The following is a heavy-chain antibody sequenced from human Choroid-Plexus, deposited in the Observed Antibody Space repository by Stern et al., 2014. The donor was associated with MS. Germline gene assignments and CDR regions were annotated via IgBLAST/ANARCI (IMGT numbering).Heavy chain of an antibody. J-gene: IGHJ4*02. CDR3: AKDRQYLTFFFDF. D-gene: IGHD2/OR15-2a*01. Sequence: QLVQSGGGVVQPGRPLRLPCAASGFSFSSFGMHWVRQAPGKGLEWVALISYDGSKDYADSVKGRFAISRDNSKNTLYLQMNRLRAEDTAVYYCAKDRQYLTFFFDFWGQGSLVTVSS. CDR2: ISYDGSK. CDR1: GFSFSSFG. V-gene: IGHV3-30*18.